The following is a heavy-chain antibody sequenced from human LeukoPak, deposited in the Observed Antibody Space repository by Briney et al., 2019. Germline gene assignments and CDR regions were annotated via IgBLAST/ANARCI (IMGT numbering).Heavy chain of an antibody. CDR2: ISWNSGSI. Sequence: GGSLRLSCAASGFTFDDYAMHWVRQAPGKGLEWVSGISWNSGSIGYADSVKGRFTVSRDNAKNSLYLQMNSLGAEDTALYYCAKGPSLAYFDYWGQGTLVTVSS. CDR3: AKGPSLAYFDY. D-gene: IGHD6-13*01. V-gene: IGHV3-9*01. CDR1: GFTFDDYA. J-gene: IGHJ4*02.